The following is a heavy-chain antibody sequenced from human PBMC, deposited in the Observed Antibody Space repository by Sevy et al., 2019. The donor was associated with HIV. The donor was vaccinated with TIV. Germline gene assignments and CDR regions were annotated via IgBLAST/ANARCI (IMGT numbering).Heavy chain of an antibody. CDR2: IYYSGST. J-gene: IGHJ3*02. CDR3: ARRPMSYDSSGYPDAFDI. V-gene: IGHV4-39*01. CDR1: GGSISSSSYY. D-gene: IGHD3-22*01. Sequence: SDTLSLTCTVSGGSISSSSYYWGWIRQPPGKGLEWIGSIYYSGSTYYNPSLKSRVTISVDTSKNQFSLKLSSVTAADTAVYYCARRPMSYDSSGYPDAFDIWGQGTMVTVSS.